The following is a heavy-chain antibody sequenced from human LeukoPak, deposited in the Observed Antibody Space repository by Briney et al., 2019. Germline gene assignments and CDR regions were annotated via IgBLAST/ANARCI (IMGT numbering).Heavy chain of an antibody. D-gene: IGHD6-25*01. CDR2: ISYLGDDQ. J-gene: IGHJ6*02. Sequence: PGRSLRLSCAGSGFTFSIYGIHWVRQAPGKGLEWVAVISYLGDDQFYAESVKGRFTISRDNSKKTVFLQMNSLRGEDTAVYYCAKDRSSGPHYYYGMDVWGQGTTVIVSS. CDR3: AKDRSSGPHYYYGMDV. V-gene: IGHV3-30*18. CDR1: GFTFSIYG.